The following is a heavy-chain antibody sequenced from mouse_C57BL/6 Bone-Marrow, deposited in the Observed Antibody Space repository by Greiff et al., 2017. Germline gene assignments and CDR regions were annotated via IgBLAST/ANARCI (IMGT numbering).Heavy chain of an antibody. J-gene: IGHJ3*01. CDR1: GYTFTSYW. CDR2: IDPSDSYT. Sequence: VQLQQPGAELVMPGASVKLSCKASGYTFTSYWMHWVKQRPGQGLEWIGEIDPSDSYTNYNQKFKGKSTLTVDKSSSTAYMQLSSLTSEDAAVYYCAREPPHDYGSSYWFAYWGQGTLVTVSA. D-gene: IGHD1-1*01. CDR3: AREPPHDYGSSYWFAY. V-gene: IGHV1-69*01.